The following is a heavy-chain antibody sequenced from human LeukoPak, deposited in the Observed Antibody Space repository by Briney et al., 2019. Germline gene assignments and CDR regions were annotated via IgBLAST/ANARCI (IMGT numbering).Heavy chain of an antibody. J-gene: IGHJ4*02. CDR3: ARDRSGEEWLSPSLFPTGDY. Sequence: ASVKVSCKASGYTFTGYYMHWVRQAPGQGLEWMGWISAYNGNTNYAQKLQGRVTMTTDTSTSTAYMELRSLRSDDTAVYYCARDRSGEEWLSPSLFPTGDYWGQGTLVTVSS. CDR1: GYTFTGYY. V-gene: IGHV1-18*04. D-gene: IGHD3-3*01. CDR2: ISAYNGNT.